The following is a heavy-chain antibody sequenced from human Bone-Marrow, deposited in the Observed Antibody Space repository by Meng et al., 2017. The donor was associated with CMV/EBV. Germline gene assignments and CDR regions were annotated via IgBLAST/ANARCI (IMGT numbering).Heavy chain of an antibody. J-gene: IGHJ6*02. Sequence: ASVKDSCKASGYTFTGYYMHWVRQAPGQGLEWMGWINPNSGGTNYAQKFQGRVTMTRDTSISTAYMELSRLRSDDTAVYSCATISKGYYDYGMDVWGQGTTVTVSS. V-gene: IGHV1-2*02. CDR3: ATISKGYYDYGMDV. CDR2: INPNSGGT. CDR1: GYTFTGYY. D-gene: IGHD3-9*01.